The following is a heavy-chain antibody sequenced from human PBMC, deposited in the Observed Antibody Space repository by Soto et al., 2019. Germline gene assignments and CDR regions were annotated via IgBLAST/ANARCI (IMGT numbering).Heavy chain of an antibody. J-gene: IGHJ6*02. D-gene: IGHD3-16*01. CDR2: INHSGST. CDR3: ARGLSRLWGMGRNYYYHGMDV. CDR1: GGSFSGYY. Sequence: QVQLQQWGAGLLKPSETLSLTCAVYGGSFSGYYWSWIRQPPGKGLEWIGEINHSGSTNYNPSLTXXVPISVDDSKXXCXLXXSAVTAADTAVYYCARGLSRLWGMGRNYYYHGMDVWGQGTTVTVSS. V-gene: IGHV4-34*01.